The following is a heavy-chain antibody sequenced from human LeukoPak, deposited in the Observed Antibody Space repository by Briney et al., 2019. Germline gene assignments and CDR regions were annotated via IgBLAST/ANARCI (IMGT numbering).Heavy chain of an antibody. Sequence: SSETLSLTCTVSGGSISSYYWSWIRQPAGKGLEWIGRIYTSGSTNYNPSLKSRVTMSVDTSNNQFSLKLSSVTAADTAVYYCARGPSTSYYYYGMDVWGQGTTVTVSS. V-gene: IGHV4-4*07. CDR3: ARGPSTSYYYYGMDV. J-gene: IGHJ6*02. CDR1: GGSISSYY. D-gene: IGHD5-12*01. CDR2: IYTSGST.